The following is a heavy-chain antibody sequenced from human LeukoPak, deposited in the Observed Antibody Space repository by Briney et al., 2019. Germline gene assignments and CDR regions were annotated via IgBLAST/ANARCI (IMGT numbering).Heavy chain of an antibody. D-gene: IGHD5-24*01. V-gene: IGHV3-7*01. CDR3: ARDLNYLQSDY. Sequence: GGSLRLSCVASGFSFSDHWMNWFRHAPGKGLEWVATIKKDGSEQYYVDSVKGRFTISRDNAKNSLYLQINSLRAEDTAVYYCARDLNYLQSDYWGQGTLVTVSS. CDR1: GFSFSDHW. J-gene: IGHJ4*02. CDR2: IKKDGSEQ.